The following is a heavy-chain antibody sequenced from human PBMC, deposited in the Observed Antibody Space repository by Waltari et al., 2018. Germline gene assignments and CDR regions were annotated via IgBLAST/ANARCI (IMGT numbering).Heavy chain of an antibody. Sequence: QLQLVGSGGGAVQRGGSLRLPCAASGFSFGNHGRHWVRQAPGKGLEWVAFIRYDGTKTDYADSVKGRLTISRDNSKNTLYLQMNSLTPEDTAVYHCARDPRYCTRTSCYIGLTWLDPWGQGTLVSVSS. D-gene: IGHD2-2*01. CDR2: IRYDGTKT. V-gene: IGHV3-30*02. J-gene: IGHJ5*02. CDR3: ARDPRYCTRTSCYIGLTWLDP. CDR1: GFSFGNHG.